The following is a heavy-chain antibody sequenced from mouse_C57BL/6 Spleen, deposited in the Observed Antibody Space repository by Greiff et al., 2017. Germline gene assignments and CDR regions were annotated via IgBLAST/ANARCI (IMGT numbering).Heavy chain of an antibody. V-gene: IGHV1-80*01. J-gene: IGHJ3*01. Sequence: QVQLQQSGAELVKPGASVKISCKASGYAFSSYWMNWVKQRPGKGLEWIGQIYPGDGDTNYNGKFKGKATLTSNKSSSTAYMQLSSLTSEDSAVYFCARRDYGNHEGCAYWGQGTLVTVSP. CDR3: ARRDYGNHEGCAY. CDR1: GYAFSSYW. D-gene: IGHD2-1*01. CDR2: IYPGDGDT.